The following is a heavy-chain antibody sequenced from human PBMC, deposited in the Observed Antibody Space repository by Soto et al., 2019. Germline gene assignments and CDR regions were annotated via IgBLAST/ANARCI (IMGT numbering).Heavy chain of an antibody. V-gene: IGHV3-21*01. CDR1: GFTFSDYS. CDR3: ARERITIFGVSPPNWFDP. Sequence: GGSLILSCASSGFTFSDYSMSWVRQAPGKGLEWVSSISSSSGYIYYADSVKGRFTISRDNAKNSLYLQMNSLRADDTAVYYCARERITIFGVSPPNWFDPWGQGTLVTVSS. D-gene: IGHD3-3*01. J-gene: IGHJ5*02. CDR2: ISSSSGYI.